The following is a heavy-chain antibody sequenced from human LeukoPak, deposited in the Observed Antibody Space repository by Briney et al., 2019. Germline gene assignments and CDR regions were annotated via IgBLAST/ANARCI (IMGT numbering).Heavy chain of an antibody. CDR2: INHSGST. CDR1: GGSFSGYY. V-gene: IGHV4-34*01. J-gene: IGHJ4*02. CDR3: AGLGSGSSSSEAYLVGY. D-gene: IGHD6-6*01. Sequence: SETLSLTCAVYGGSFSGYYWSWIRQPPGKGLEWIGEINHSGSTNYNPSLKSRVTISVDTSKNQFSLKLSSVTAADTAVYYCAGLGSGSSSSEAYLVGYWGQGTLVTVSS.